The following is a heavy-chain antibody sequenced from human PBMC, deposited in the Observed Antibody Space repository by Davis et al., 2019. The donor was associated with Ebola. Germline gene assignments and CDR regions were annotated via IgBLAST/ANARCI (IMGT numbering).Heavy chain of an antibody. CDR2: IKQDGSEK. CDR3: ARETRAAAGTSAFDI. J-gene: IGHJ3*02. D-gene: IGHD6-13*01. Sequence: GGSLRLSCAASGFTFSSYWTSWVRQAPGKGLEWVANIKQDGSEKYYVDSVKGRFTISRDNAKNSLYLQMNSLRAEDTAVYYCARETRAAAGTSAFDIWGQGTMVTVSS. CDR1: GFTFSSYW. V-gene: IGHV3-7*03.